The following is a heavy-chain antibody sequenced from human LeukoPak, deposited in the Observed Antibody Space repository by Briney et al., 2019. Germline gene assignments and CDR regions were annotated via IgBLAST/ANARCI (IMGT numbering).Heavy chain of an antibody. V-gene: IGHV3-7*01. CDR3: ATVTSYRVDY. CDR1: GFTFSHYE. Sequence: GGSLRLSCGASGFTFSHYEMTWVRQAPGKGLEWVANINHDGRKKCYVDSVKGRFTISRDNAKNLLYLQMNSLRPEDTAVYYCATVTSYRVDYWGQGTLVTVSS. D-gene: IGHD1-1*01. J-gene: IGHJ4*02. CDR2: INHDGRKK.